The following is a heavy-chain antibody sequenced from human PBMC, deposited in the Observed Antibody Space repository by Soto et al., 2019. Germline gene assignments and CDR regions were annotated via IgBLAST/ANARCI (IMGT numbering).Heavy chain of an antibody. CDR2: IIPIFGTA. CDR3: ARVGGSYYGMDV. V-gene: IGHV1-69*13. D-gene: IGHD1-26*01. Sequence: SVKVSCKASGGTFSSYAISWVRQAPGQGLEWMGGIIPIFGTANYAQKFQGRVTITADESTSTAYMELSSLRSEDTAVYYCARVGGSYYGMDVWGQGSTLTVSS. CDR1: GGTFSSYA. J-gene: IGHJ6*02.